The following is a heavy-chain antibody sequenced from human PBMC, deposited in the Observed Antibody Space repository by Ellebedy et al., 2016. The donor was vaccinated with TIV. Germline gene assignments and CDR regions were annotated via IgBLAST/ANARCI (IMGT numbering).Heavy chain of an antibody. CDR2: IYYSGTT. D-gene: IGHD3-3*01. Sequence: SETLSLXXTVSGDSITSGLYYWGWIRLSPGKGLEWIGSIYYSGTTYYKSSLKSRVTISIDTSQNQFSLKLTSVTAADTSVYYCARIHDFWSRNSVHGMDVWGQGTTATVSS. CDR3: ARIHDFWSRNSVHGMDV. J-gene: IGHJ6*01. CDR1: GDSITSGLYY. V-gene: IGHV4-39*01.